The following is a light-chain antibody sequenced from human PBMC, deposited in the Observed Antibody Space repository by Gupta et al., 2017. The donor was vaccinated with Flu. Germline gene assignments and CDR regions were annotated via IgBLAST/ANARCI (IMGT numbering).Light chain of an antibody. CDR1: SSDIGAHDY. CDR2: EVS. CDR3: NAYTNTAIRV. V-gene: IGLV2-14*01. J-gene: IGLJ3*02. Sequence: SITISCTGSSSDIGAHDYVSWYQQHPGKAHKVIIYEVSNRPSGVSNRFSASKAGNTASLTISGLQAEDEADYYCNAYTNTAIRVFGGGTKLTVL.